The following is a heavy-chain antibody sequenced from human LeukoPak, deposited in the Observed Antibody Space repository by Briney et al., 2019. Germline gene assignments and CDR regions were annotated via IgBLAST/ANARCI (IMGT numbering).Heavy chain of an antibody. Sequence: SETLSLTCTVSGGSISSSSYYWGWIRQPPGKGLEWIGSIYYSGSTYYNPSLKSRVTISVDTSKNQFSLKLSSVTAADTAVYYCARHGNLLWFGELLYSDAFDIWGQGTMVTVSS. D-gene: IGHD3-10*01. CDR2: IYYSGST. CDR1: GGSISSSSYY. J-gene: IGHJ3*02. CDR3: ARHGNLLWFGELLYSDAFDI. V-gene: IGHV4-39*01.